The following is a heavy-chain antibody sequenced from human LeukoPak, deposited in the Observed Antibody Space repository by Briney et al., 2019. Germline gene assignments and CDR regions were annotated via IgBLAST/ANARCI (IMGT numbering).Heavy chain of an antibody. Sequence: SETLSLTCTVSGGSISSGSYYWSWIRQPAGKGLEWIARIYTSGSTNYNPSLKSRVTISVDTSKNQFSLKLSSVTAADTAVYYCAAWDVVDTAYDYWGQGTLVTVSS. CDR3: AAWDVVDTAYDY. CDR2: IYTSGST. J-gene: IGHJ4*02. CDR1: GGSISSGSYY. V-gene: IGHV4-61*02. D-gene: IGHD5-18*01.